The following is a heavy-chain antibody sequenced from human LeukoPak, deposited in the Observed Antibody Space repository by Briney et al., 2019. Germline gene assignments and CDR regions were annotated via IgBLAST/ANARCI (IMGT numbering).Heavy chain of an antibody. CDR1: GFTFSDYY. V-gene: IGHV3-64D*06. J-gene: IGHJ3*02. CDR2: ISRNGGST. D-gene: IGHD4/OR15-4a*01. CDR3: VKESGFMVAPNSAFDI. Sequence: GGSLRLSCAASGFTFSDYYMSWIRQAPGKGLEYVSGISRNGGSTYYADSVKGRFTISRDNSKNTLYLQMSSLRAEDTAVYYCVKESGFMVAPNSAFDIWGQGTMVTVSS.